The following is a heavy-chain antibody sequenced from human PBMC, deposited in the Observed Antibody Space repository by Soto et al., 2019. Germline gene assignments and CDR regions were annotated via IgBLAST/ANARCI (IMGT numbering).Heavy chain of an antibody. V-gene: IGHV4-34*01. CDR1: CMSFSGYY. J-gene: IGHJ6*03. CDR2: INHSGST. Sequence: SATLSLTCAIHCMSFSGYYWSWIRQPPWQGLEWIGEINHSGSTNYNPSIKSRVTISVDTSKNQFPLTLSSVTAADTAVYYCARHKMKPYYYGSGSSYYYYMDVWGKGTTVT. D-gene: IGHD3-10*01. CDR3: ARHKMKPYYYGSGSSYYYYMDV.